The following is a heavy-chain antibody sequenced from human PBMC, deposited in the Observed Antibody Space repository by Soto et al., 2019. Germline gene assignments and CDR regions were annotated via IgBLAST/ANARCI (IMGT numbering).Heavy chain of an antibody. CDR3: GSGVGTVTTANNY. D-gene: IGHD4-17*01. J-gene: IGHJ4*02. CDR2: IIPILGIA. V-gene: IGHV1-69*02. Sequence: GASVKVSCKASGGTLSRYTMSWVRQAPGQGLEWMGRIIPILGIANYAQKFQGRVTITADKSTSTAYMELSSLRSEDTAVYYCGSGVGTVTTANNYWGQGTLVTVSS. CDR1: GGTLSRYT.